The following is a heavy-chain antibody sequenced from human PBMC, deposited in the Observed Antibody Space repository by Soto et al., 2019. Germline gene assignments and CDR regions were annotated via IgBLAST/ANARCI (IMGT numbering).Heavy chain of an antibody. CDR2: INWDDGK. J-gene: IGHJ4*02. D-gene: IGHD5-18*01. CDR3: VRLRPLGYSYGYHHY. CDR1: GFSLSTSGMC. Sequence: SGPTLVNPTQTLTLTCSFSGFSLSTSGMCLTWIRQPPGKALEWLARINWDDGKYYNTSLKTRLTISKDTSKNQVVLTMTNMGPVDTATYYCVRLRPLGYSYGYHHYWGQRTLDIVSS. V-gene: IGHV2-70*11.